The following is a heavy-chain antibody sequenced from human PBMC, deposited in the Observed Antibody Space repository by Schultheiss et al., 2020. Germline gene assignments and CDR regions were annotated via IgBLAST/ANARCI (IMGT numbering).Heavy chain of an antibody. CDR1: GGSFSGYY. CDR2: INHSGST. J-gene: IGHJ4*02. Sequence: SQTLSLTCAVYGGSFSGYYWSWIRQPPGKGLEWIGEINHSGSTNYNPSLKSRVTISVDTSKNQFSLKLNSVTAADTAVYYCAREVGSGIAGVDYWGQGTLVTVSS. CDR3: AREVGSGIAGVDY. D-gene: IGHD6-19*01. V-gene: IGHV4-34*01.